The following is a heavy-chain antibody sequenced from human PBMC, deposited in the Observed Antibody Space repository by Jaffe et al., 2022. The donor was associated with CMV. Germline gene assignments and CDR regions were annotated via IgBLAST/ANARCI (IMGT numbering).Heavy chain of an antibody. CDR1: GYTFTSYD. CDR3: ASPLTTVTTRDDAFDI. J-gene: IGHJ3*02. CDR2: MNPNSGNT. Sequence: QVQLVQSGAEVKKPGASVKVSCKASGYTFTSYDINWVRQATGQGLEWMGWMNPNSGNTGYAQKFQGRVTMTRNTSISTAYMELSSLRSEDTAVYYCASPLTTVTTRDDAFDIWGQGTMVTVSS. D-gene: IGHD4-17*01. V-gene: IGHV1-8*01.